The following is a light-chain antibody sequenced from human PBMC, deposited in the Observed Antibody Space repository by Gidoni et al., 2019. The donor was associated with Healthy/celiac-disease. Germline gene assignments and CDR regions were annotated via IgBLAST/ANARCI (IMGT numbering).Light chain of an antibody. J-gene: IGKJ1*01. Sequence: EIVMTQSPATLSVSPGERATLSCRASQSVSSNLAWYQQKPGQAPRLLIYGASTRATGIPARFSVSGSGTEFTLTISSLQSEDFAVYYCQQYNNWPPTFGQXTKVEIK. CDR2: GAS. CDR1: QSVSSN. CDR3: QQYNNWPPT. V-gene: IGKV3-15*01.